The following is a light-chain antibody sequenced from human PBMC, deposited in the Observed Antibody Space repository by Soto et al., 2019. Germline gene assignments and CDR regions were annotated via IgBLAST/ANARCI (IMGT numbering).Light chain of an antibody. CDR1: SSDVGSYNL. Sequence: QSALTQPASVSGSPGQSITISCTATSSDVGSYNLVSWYQQHPGKAPKLMIYEGSKRPSGVSNRFSGSKSGNTASLTISGLQAEDEADYYCCSYAGSRVVFGGGTKLTVL. J-gene: IGLJ2*01. V-gene: IGLV2-23*01. CDR3: CSYAGSRVV. CDR2: EGS.